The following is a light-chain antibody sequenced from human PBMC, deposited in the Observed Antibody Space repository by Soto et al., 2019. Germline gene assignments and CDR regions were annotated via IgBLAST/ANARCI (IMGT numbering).Light chain of an antibody. J-gene: IGKJ1*01. CDR3: QQYNSYST. CDR2: RAS. CDR1: QSSSSW. V-gene: IGKV1-5*03. Sequence: DIQMTQSPSTLSASVGDRAIITCRASQSSSSWLAWYQQKPGKAPNLRIYRASSLESGVPSRFSGRVSGTEFPLTISSLQPDHFATYYCQQYNSYSTFGQGTKVEIK.